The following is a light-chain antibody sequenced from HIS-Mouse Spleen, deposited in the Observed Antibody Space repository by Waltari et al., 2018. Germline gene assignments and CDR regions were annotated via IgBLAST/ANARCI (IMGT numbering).Light chain of an antibody. CDR1: SSDVGGYNY. J-gene: IGLJ3*02. V-gene: IGLV2-11*01. CDR2: RNN. CDR3: AAWDDSLNGWV. Sequence: QSALTQPRSVSGSPGQSVTISCTGTSSDVGGYNYVSWYQQHPGKAPKLLIYRNNQRHSGVPDRFSGSKSGTSASLAISGLQSEDEADYYCAAWDDSLNGWVFGGGTKLTVL.